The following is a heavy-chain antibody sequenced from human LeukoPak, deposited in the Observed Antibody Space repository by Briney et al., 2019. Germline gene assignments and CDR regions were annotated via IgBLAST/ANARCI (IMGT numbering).Heavy chain of an antibody. CDR3: AREFGPIQLHLWGSAFDY. CDR2: IYYSGTT. J-gene: IGHJ4*02. V-gene: IGHV4-39*02. CDR1: SGSISSSPYY. D-gene: IGHD5-18*01. Sequence: PSETLSLTCTVSSGSISSSPYYWGWIRQSPGKGLEWIASIYYSGTTYYTPSLKSRVIISVDTSKNQFSLQLNSVTAADTAVYYWAREFGPIQLHLWGSAFDYWGQGTLVTVSS.